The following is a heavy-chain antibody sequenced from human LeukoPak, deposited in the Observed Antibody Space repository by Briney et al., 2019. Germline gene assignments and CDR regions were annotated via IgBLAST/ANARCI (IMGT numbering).Heavy chain of an antibody. V-gene: IGHV1-46*01. CDR1: GYTFTSYY. CDR2: INPSGGST. J-gene: IGHJ3*02. Sequence: ASVKVSCKASGYTFTSYYMHWVRQAPGQGLEWMGIINPSGGSTSYAQKFQGRVTMTRDTSTSTVYMEVSSLRSEDTAVYYCARLKVRGVTPYAFDIWGQGTMVTVSS. CDR3: ARLKVRGVTPYAFDI. D-gene: IGHD3-10*01.